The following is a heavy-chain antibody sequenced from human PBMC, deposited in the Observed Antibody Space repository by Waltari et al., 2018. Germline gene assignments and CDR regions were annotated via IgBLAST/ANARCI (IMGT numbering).Heavy chain of an antibody. CDR3: ACYSGSYSKYFQH. V-gene: IGHV4-59*01. CDR2: IYYRGST. CDR1: GGSISSYY. D-gene: IGHD1-26*01. Sequence: QVQLQESGPGLVKPSETLSLTCTVSGGSISSYYWRWLRQPPGKGLEWIGDIYYRGSTNYHPSLKSRVTISVDTSKNQFSLKMSSVTAADTAVYYCACYSGSYSKYFQHWGQGTLVTVSS. J-gene: IGHJ1*01.